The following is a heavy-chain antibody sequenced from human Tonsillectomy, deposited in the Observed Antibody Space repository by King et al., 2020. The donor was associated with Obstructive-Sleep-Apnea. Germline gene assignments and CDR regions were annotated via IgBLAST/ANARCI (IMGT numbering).Heavy chain of an antibody. D-gene: IGHD6-13*01. CDR2: ISYDGSNN. Sequence: VQLVESGGGVVQPGRSLRLSCAASGFAFSNYGMHWVRQAPGKGLEWVAVISYDGSNNYYADSGKGRFTISRDNSKNTLFLQMNSLRVEDTAVYYCAKAQYTTSWSPPFDYWGQGTLVTVSS. CDR1: GFAFSNYG. V-gene: IGHV3-30*18. CDR3: AKAQYTTSWSPPFDY. J-gene: IGHJ4*02.